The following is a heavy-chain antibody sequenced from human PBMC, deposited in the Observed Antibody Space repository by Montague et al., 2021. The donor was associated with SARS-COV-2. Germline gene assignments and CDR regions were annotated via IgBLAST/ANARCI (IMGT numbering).Heavy chain of an antibody. CDR3: VREKYYFDDSGSK. V-gene: IGHV4-39*07. CDR2: IFHNGDS. Sequence: SETLSLTCLVSGGTISTDNLYWYWAWIRQPPGKGLEWVGSIFHNGDSYYNPSLNTRVTISIDTSRNHFSLSLTSVTAADTAVYYCVREKYYFDDSGSKWGQGTLVTV. J-gene: IGHJ4*02. D-gene: IGHD3-22*01. CDR1: GGTISTDNLYWY.